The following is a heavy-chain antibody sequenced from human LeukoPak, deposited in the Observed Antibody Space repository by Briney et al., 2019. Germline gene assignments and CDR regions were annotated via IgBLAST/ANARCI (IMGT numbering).Heavy chain of an antibody. CDR3: ARDYVAAAGTNDY. CDR1: GFTFISYS. Sequence: GGSLRLSCEASGFTFISYSMNWVRQAPGRGREWVSPISSSSSYIYYADSVKGRFTISRDNAKNSLYLQMNSLRAEDTAVYYCARDYVAAAGTNDYWGQGTLVTVSS. CDR2: ISSSSSYI. D-gene: IGHD6-13*01. V-gene: IGHV3-21*01. J-gene: IGHJ4*02.